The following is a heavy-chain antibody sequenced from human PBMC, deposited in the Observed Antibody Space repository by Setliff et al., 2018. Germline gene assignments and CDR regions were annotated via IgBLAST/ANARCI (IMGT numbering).Heavy chain of an antibody. Sequence: GGSLRLSCAASGFTFDDYGMVWLRHVPGKGLEYVSTINWNSVNTAYAVSVEGRFTISRDNAKNALYLQMNSLRAEDTALYYYARLSRTGAFDIWGPGTMVTVSS. CDR2: INWNSVNT. J-gene: IGHJ3*02. CDR1: GFTFDDYG. CDR3: ARLSRTGAFDI. V-gene: IGHV3-20*04.